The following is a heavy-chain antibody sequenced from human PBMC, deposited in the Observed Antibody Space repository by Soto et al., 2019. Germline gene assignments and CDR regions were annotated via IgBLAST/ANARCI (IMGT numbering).Heavy chain of an antibody. CDR2: IWYDGSNK. CDR3: ARDAVGSWYLAVAGKGYYYGMDV. V-gene: IGHV3-33*01. CDR1: GFTLSSYG. J-gene: IGHJ6*02. D-gene: IGHD6-19*01. Sequence: QVQLVEYGGGVVQPGRSLRLSCAASGFTLSSYGMHWVRQAPGKGLEWVAVIWYDGSNKYYADSVKGRFTISRDNSKNTLYLQMNSLRAEDTAVYYCARDAVGSWYLAVAGKGYYYGMDVWGQGTTVTVSS.